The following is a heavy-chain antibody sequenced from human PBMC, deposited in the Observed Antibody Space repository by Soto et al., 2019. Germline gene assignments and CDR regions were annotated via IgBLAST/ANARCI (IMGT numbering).Heavy chain of an antibody. CDR2: IIPISGTA. Sequence: QAQLVQSGAEVKKPGSSVKVSCKASGGTFSSYAISWVRQAPGQGLKRMGGIIPISGTANYAQKFQGRVTITADESTSTAYMELSSLRSEDTAVYYCARSQGSSTSLEIYYYYYYGMDVWGQGTTVTVSS. D-gene: IGHD2-2*01. CDR3: ARSQGSSTSLEIYYYYYYGMDV. CDR1: GGTFSSYA. V-gene: IGHV1-69*01. J-gene: IGHJ6*02.